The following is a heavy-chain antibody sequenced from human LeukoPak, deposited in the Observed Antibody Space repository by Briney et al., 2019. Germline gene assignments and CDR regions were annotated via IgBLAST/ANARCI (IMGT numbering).Heavy chain of an antibody. Sequence: ASVKLSCKASGYTFTGHCIHWVRQAPGQGFEWMGWINPNTGGTDYAQKFQDRIAISTYTSISTAYMELTRLRSDDTALYYCARDLATIDGIAWYYFENWGQGTLVTVS. CDR3: ARDLATIDGIAWYYFEN. CDR2: INPNTGGT. V-gene: IGHV1-2*02. CDR1: GYTFTGHC. D-gene: IGHD5-12*01. J-gene: IGHJ4*02.